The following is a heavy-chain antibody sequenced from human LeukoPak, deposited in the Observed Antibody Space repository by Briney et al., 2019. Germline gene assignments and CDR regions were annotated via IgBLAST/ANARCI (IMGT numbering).Heavy chain of an antibody. V-gene: IGHV1-24*01. CDR2: FDPEDGET. CDR1: GYTLTELS. J-gene: IGHJ4*02. CDR3: ATVKWELLHPDY. D-gene: IGHD1-26*01. Sequence: ASVKVSCKVSGYTLTELSMHWVRQAPGKGLEWMGGFDPEDGETIYAQKSQGRVTMTKDTSTDTAYMELSSLRSEDTAVYYCATVKWELLHPDYWGQGTLVTVSS.